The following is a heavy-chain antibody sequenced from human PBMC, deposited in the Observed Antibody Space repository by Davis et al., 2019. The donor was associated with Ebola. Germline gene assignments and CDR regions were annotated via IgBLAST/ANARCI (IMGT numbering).Heavy chain of an antibody. D-gene: IGHD1-26*01. J-gene: IGHJ5*02. Sequence: SETLSLTCTVSGGSISSGGYYWSWIRQHPGKGLEWIGYIYYSGSTNYNPSLKSRVTISVDTSKNQFSLKLSSVTAADTAVYYCARGYSGWFDPWGQGTLVTVSS. CDR3: ARGYSGWFDP. V-gene: IGHV4-31*03. CDR2: IYYSGST. CDR1: GGSISSGGYY.